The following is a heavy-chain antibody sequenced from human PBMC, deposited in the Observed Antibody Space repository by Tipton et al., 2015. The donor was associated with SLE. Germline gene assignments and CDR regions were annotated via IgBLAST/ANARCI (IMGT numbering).Heavy chain of an antibody. CDR3: ARGLLTWRGAIVGVDV. CDR1: AGSFSGYY. Sequence: TLSLTCAVSAGSFSGYYWSWIRQSPVRGLEWIGEINHSGSPNYNPSLKSRVTISVHTSKNQFSLKLTSVTAADTAVYYCARGLLTWRGAIVGVDVWGQGTTVNVSS. D-gene: IGHD2-21*01. CDR2: INHSGSP. J-gene: IGHJ6*02. V-gene: IGHV4-34*01.